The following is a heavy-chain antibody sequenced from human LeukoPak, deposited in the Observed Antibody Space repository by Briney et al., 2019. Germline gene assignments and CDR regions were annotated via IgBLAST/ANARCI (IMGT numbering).Heavy chain of an antibody. V-gene: IGHV4-4*07. D-gene: IGHD6-13*01. CDR2: IYTSGST. J-gene: IGHJ4*02. Sequence: TPSETLSLTCTVSGGSISSYYWSWIRQPAGKGLEWIGRIYTSGSTNYNPSLKSRVTMSVDTSKNQFSLKLSSVTAADTAVYYCARVGSQYSSSWNFDYWGQGTLVTVSS. CDR1: GGSISSYY. CDR3: ARVGSQYSSSWNFDY.